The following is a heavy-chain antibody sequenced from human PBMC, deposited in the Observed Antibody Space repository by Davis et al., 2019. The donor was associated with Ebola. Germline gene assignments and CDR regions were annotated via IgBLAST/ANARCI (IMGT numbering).Heavy chain of an antibody. Sequence: PGGSLRLSCTVSGGSISSYYWSWIRQPAGKGLEWIGRIYTSGSTNYNPSLKSRVTMSVDTSKNQFSLKLSSVTAADTAVYYCARGYDFWSGYFDYWGQGTLVTVSS. CDR2: IYTSGST. CDR3: ARGYDFWSGYFDY. J-gene: IGHJ4*02. V-gene: IGHV4-4*07. CDR1: GGSISSYY. D-gene: IGHD3-3*01.